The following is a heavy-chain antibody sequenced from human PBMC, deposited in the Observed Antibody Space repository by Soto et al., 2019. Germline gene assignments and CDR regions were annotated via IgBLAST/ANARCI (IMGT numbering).Heavy chain of an antibody. CDR2: IYPGDSDT. V-gene: IGHV5-51*01. Sequence: EVQLVQSGAEVKKLGESLKISCKGSGYSFTSYWIGWVRQMPGKGLEWMGIIYPGDSDTRYSPSFQGQVTISADKSISTAYLQWSSLKASDTAMYYCARVVVSSYYDSSGYYSYWGQGTLVTVSS. CDR1: GYSFTSYW. D-gene: IGHD3-22*01. CDR3: ARVVVSSYYDSSGYYSY. J-gene: IGHJ4*02.